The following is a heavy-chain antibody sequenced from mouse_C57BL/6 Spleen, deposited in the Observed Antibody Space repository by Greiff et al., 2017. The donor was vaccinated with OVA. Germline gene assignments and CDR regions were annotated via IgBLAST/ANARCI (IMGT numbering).Heavy chain of an antibody. D-gene: IGHD2-4*01. CDR3: ASDAKDYDGFCGYFDV. CDR1: GFTFTSYA. V-gene: IGHV5-4*01. J-gene: IGHJ1*03. CDR2: ISAGGSYT. Sequence: EVQLVESGGGLVKPGGSLKLSCAASGFTFTSYAMSWVRQTPEKRLEWVATISAGGSYTYYPDNFKGRSTISRDTATNTLYLQMSHLTSEDSAMSSGASDAKDYDGFCGYFDVWGTGTTVTVSA.